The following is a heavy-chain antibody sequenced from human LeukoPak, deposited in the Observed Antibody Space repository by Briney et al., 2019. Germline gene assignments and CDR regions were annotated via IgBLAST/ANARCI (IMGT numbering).Heavy chain of an antibody. J-gene: IGHJ4*02. CDR2: IFPGDSDN. Sequence: GEALEISLKGSGYRFTTYWIGWVRPMPGKGVGWIGIIFPGDSDNTYSPSLQGQVTISADKSIKTAYLQWSSLRASDTAMYYCATSESQTRFDYWGQGTPVTVSS. D-gene: IGHD1/OR15-1a*01. V-gene: IGHV5-51*01. CDR1: GYRFTTYW. CDR3: ATSESQTRFDY.